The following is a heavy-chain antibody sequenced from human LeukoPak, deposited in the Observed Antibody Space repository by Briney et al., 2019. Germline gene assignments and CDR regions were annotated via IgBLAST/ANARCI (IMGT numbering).Heavy chain of an antibody. Sequence: GGSLRLSCAASGFTFTSYAMSWVRQAPGKGLEWVSAISGSGGSTYYADSVKGRFTISRDNSKNTLYLQMNSLRAEDTAVYYCAKPRPSYSSSWYDHWGQGALVTVSS. CDR2: ISGSGGST. J-gene: IGHJ5*02. CDR3: AKPRPSYSSSWYDH. V-gene: IGHV3-23*01. D-gene: IGHD6-13*01. CDR1: GFTFTSYA.